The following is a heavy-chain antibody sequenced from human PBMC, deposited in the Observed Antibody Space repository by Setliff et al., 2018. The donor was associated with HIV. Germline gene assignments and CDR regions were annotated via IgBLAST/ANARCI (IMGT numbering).Heavy chain of an antibody. V-gene: IGHV3-7*01. CDR1: GFTFSSAW. CDR2: IKQDGSEK. Sequence: PGGSLRLSCAASGFTFSSAWMSWVRQAPGKGLEWVANIKQDGSEKYYVDSVKGRFTISRDNAKKSLNLQMTSLRVEDTAVYYCVSEAVAGVSFDYWGQGTLVTVSS. CDR3: VSEAVAGVSFDY. J-gene: IGHJ4*02. D-gene: IGHD6-13*01.